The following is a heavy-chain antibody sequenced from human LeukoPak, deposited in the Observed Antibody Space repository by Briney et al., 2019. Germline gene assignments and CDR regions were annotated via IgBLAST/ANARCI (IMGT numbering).Heavy chain of an antibody. V-gene: IGHV4-38-2*01. CDR3: AICSSTRTHAFDI. CDR2: IYHSGST. D-gene: IGHD2-2*01. Sequence: SETLSLTCAASGYSISSGYYWGWIRQPPGKGLEWIGSIYHSGSTYYNPSLKSRVTISVDTSKNQFSLKLSSVTAADPAVYYCAICSSTRTHAFDIWGQGTMVTVSS. J-gene: IGHJ3*02. CDR1: GYSISSGYY.